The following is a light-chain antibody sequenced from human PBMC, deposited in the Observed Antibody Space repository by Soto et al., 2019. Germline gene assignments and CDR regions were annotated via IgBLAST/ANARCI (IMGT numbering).Light chain of an antibody. J-gene: IGKJ1*01. CDR2: GAS. CDR1: QSVSNDF. CDR3: QQYGSSPQRT. V-gene: IGKV3-20*01. Sequence: EIVLTQSPGILSLSPGERATLSCRASQSVSNDFLAWYQQKPGQAPRLLIYGASTRATDVPDRFSGSGSGADFTISISRLEPEDFAVSYCQQYGSSPQRTFGQGTKVEMK.